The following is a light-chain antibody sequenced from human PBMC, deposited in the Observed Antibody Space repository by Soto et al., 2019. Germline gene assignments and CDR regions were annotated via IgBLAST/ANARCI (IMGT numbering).Light chain of an antibody. CDR2: GAS. Sequence: EIVLTQSPGTLSLSPGERATLSCRASQSVSSSYLAWYQQKPGQAPRLLIYGASSWATGIPDRFSGSGSGTDFTLTISRLEPEDFEVYYCQQYGSSPLTFGGGTKVEIK. V-gene: IGKV3-20*01. CDR1: QSVSSSY. J-gene: IGKJ4*01. CDR3: QQYGSSPLT.